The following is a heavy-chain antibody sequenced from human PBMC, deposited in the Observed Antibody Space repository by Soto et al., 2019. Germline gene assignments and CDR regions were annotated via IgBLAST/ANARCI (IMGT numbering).Heavy chain of an antibody. CDR3: TKPRLAAAGTVDWFDP. CDR1: GFTFSGSA. D-gene: IGHD6-13*01. CDR2: IRSKANSYAT. J-gene: IGHJ5*02. V-gene: IGHV3-73*01. Sequence: GGSLRLSCAASGFTFSGSAMHWVRQASGKGLEWVGRIRSKANSYATAYAASVKGRFTISRDDSKNTAYLQMNSLKTEDTAVYYCTKPRLAAAGTVDWFDPWGQGTLVTVSS.